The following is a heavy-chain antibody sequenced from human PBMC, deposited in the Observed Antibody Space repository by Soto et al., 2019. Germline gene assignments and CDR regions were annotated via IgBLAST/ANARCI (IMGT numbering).Heavy chain of an antibody. D-gene: IGHD5-12*01. CDR3: AREDGYSDYGMDG. V-gene: IGHV1-69*04. CDR2: IIPILGIA. J-gene: IGHJ6*02. Sequence: SVKVSCKASGGTFSSYTISWVRQAPGQGLEWMGRIIPILGIANYAQKFQGRVTITADKSTSTAYMELSSLRSEDTAVYYCAREDGYSDYGMDGWGQGTTVTVSS. CDR1: GGTFSSYT.